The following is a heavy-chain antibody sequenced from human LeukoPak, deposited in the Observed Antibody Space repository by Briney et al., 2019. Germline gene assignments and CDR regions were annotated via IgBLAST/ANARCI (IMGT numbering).Heavy chain of an antibody. CDR1: GYTLTELS. V-gene: IGHV1-24*01. CDR3: ATVAGFDY. J-gene: IGHJ4*02. CDR2: FDPEDGET. Sequence: ASVKVSCKVSGYTLTELSMHWVRQAPGKGLEWMGGFDPEDGETIYAQKFQGRVTMTGDTSTDTAYMELSSLRSEDTAVYYCATVAGFDYRGQGTLVTVSS. D-gene: IGHD6-19*01.